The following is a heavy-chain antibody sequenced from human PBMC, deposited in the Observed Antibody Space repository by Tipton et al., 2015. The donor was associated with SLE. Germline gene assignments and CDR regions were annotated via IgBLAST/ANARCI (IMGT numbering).Heavy chain of an antibody. CDR1: GFTFSNAW. V-gene: IGHV3-15*07. J-gene: IGHJ4*02. CDR2: IKSKTDGGTT. Sequence: GSLRLSCAASGFTFSNAWMNWVRQAPGKGLEWVGRIKSKTDGGTTDYAAPVKGRFTISRDDSKNTLYLQMNSLKTEDTAVYYCTTDQYYDSSGYYLDYWGQGTLVTVSS. CDR3: TTDQYYDSSGYYLDY. D-gene: IGHD3-22*01.